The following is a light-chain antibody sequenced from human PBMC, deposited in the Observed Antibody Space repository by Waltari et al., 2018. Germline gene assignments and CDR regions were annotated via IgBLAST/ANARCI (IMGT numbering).Light chain of an antibody. CDR1: QRISTTF. J-gene: IGKJ5*01. CDR3: QQFVTSAPIT. Sequence: EIVLTQSPGTLSWSPGERVTLSCRASQRISTTFLAWYQQKPGQSPRLLIYGTSSRATGIPDRFSGSGSGTDFTLTISRLEPEDFAVYYCQQFVTSAPITFGQGTRLEI. V-gene: IGKV3-20*01. CDR2: GTS.